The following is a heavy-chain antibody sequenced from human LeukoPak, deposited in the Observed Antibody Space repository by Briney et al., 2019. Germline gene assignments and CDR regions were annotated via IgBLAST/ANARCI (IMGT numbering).Heavy chain of an antibody. CDR2: IYYSGST. Sequence: PSETLSLTCTVSGGPISSSTYYWGWIRQPPGKGLEWIGIIYYSGSTYYNPSLKSRVTISIDTSKNQFSLKLSSVTAADTAVYYCAGPLLTYYSDSSGYSWGQGTLVTVSS. CDR3: AGPLLTYYSDSSGYS. D-gene: IGHD3-22*01. V-gene: IGHV4-39*01. J-gene: IGHJ4*02. CDR1: GGPISSSTYY.